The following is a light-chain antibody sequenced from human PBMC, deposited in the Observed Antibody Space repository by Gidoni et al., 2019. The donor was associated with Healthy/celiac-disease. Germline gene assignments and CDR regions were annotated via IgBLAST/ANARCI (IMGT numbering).Light chain of an antibody. CDR3: QQYNNWPPRYS. Sequence: EIVMTQSPATLSVSPGERATLSCRARQSVSSNLAWYQQKPGQAPRLLIYGASTRATGIPARFSGSGSGTEFTLTISSLQSEDFAVYYCQQYNNWPPRYSFGQXTKLEIK. V-gene: IGKV3-15*01. CDR1: QSVSSN. CDR2: GAS. J-gene: IGKJ2*03.